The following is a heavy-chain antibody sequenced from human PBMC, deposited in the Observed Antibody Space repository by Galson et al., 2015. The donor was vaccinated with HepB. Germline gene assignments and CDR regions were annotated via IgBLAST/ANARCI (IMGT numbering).Heavy chain of an antibody. Sequence: QSGAEVKKPGESLKISCKGSGYSFTSYWIGWVRQMPGKGLEWMGIIYPGDSDTRYSPSSQGQVTISADKSIGTAYLQWSSLKASDTAMYYCARVGDYDILTGYYDYWGQGTLVTVSS. V-gene: IGHV5-51*01. CDR3: ARVGDYDILTGYYDY. CDR2: IYPGDSDT. J-gene: IGHJ4*02. D-gene: IGHD3-9*01. CDR1: GYSFTSYW.